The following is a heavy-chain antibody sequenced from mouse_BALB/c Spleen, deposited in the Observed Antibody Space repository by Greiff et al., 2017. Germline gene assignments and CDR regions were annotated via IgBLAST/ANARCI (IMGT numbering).Heavy chain of an antibody. CDR3: ARGYYGNYWYFDV. CDR2: ILPGSGST. D-gene: IGHD2-1*01. J-gene: IGHJ1*01. Sequence: QVQLQQSGAELMKPGASVKISCKATGYTFSSYWIEWVKQRPGHGLEWIGEILPGSGSTNYNETFKGKATFTADTSSNTAYMQLSSLTSEDSAVYYCARGYYGNYWYFDVWGAGTTVTVSS. V-gene: IGHV1-9*01. CDR1: GYTFSSYW.